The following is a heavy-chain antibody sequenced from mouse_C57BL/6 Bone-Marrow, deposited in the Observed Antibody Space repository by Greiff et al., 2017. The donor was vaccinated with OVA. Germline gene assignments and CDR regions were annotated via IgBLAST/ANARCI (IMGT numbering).Heavy chain of an antibody. V-gene: IGHV1-64*01. D-gene: IGHD2-2*01. CDR1: GYTFTSYW. CDR2: IHPNSGST. Sequence: VQLQQSGAELVKPGASVKLSCKASGYTFTSYWMHWVKQRPGQGLEWIGKIHPNSGSTNYNEKFKSKATLTVDKSSSTAYMQLSSLTSEDSAVYYGAPIYYGYPEFAYWGQGTLVTVSA. CDR3: APIYYGYPEFAY. J-gene: IGHJ3*01.